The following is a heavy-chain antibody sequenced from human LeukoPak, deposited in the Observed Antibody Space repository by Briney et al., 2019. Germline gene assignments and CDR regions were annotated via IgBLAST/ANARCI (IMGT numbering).Heavy chain of an antibody. Sequence: GGSLRLSCAASGFTFSHYWMSWVRQAPGKGLEWVANIKQDGSEKYYVDSVRGRFTISRDNAKNSLYLQMNSLRAEDTALYYCATHRGYSYGTAEDFDYWGQGTLVTVSS. D-gene: IGHD5-18*01. CDR1: GFTFSHYW. CDR2: IKQDGSEK. CDR3: ATHRGYSYGTAEDFDY. V-gene: IGHV3-7*01. J-gene: IGHJ4*02.